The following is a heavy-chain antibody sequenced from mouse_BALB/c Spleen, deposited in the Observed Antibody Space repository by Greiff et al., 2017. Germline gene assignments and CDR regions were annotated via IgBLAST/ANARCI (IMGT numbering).Heavy chain of an antibody. CDR3: TRNLDSSGYSYAMDY. CDR2: IYPGNSDT. V-gene: IGHV1-5*01. J-gene: IGHJ4*01. D-gene: IGHD3-2*01. CDR1: GYSFTSYW. Sequence: VQLKQSGTVLARPGASVKMSCKASGYSFTSYWMHWVKQRPGQGLEWIGAIYPGNSDTSYNQKFKGKAKLTAVTSASTAYMELSSLTNEDSAVYYCTRNLDSSGYSYAMDYWGQGTSVTVSS.